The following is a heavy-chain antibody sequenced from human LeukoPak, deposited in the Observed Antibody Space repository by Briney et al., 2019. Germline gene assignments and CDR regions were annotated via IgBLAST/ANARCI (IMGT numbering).Heavy chain of an antibody. Sequence: GGSLRLSCAASGFTFSSYSMNWVRQAPGKGLEWVSSISSSSSYIYYADSVKGRFTISRDSAKNSLYLQMNSLRAEDTAVYYCAREGIAAAGTIYYFDYWGQGTLVTVSS. V-gene: IGHV3-21*01. D-gene: IGHD6-13*01. CDR2: ISSSSSYI. CDR3: AREGIAAAGTIYYFDY. J-gene: IGHJ4*02. CDR1: GFTFSSYS.